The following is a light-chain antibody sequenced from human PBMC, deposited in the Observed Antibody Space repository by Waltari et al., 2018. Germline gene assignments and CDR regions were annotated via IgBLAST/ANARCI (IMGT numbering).Light chain of an antibody. CDR1: HGVLYSPNNKNY. CDR2: WAS. J-gene: IGKJ2*01. V-gene: IGKV4-1*01. CDR3: QQHYTAPVT. Sequence: DLVMTQYPDSLAVSLGERANINCKFSHGVLYSPNNKNYLAWYQQKPGQPPKLLIYWASTRESGVPDRFSGSGSGTNFTLTISSLQAEDVAVYYCQQHYTAPVTFGQGTKLEI.